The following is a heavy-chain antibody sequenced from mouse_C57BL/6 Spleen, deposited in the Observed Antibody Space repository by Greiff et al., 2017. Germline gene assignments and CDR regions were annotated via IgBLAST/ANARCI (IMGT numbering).Heavy chain of an antibody. CDR3: ARYDYGSSYAPCAMDY. CDR2: IRNKANGYTT. J-gene: IGHJ4*01. V-gene: IGHV7-3*01. Sequence: EVKLMESGGGLVQPGGSLSLSCAASGFTFTDYYMSWVRQPPGKALEWLGFIRNKANGYTTEYSASVKGRFTISRDNSQSSLYLQRNALRAEDSATYYCARYDYGSSYAPCAMDYWGQGTSVTVSS. CDR1: GFTFTDYY. D-gene: IGHD1-1*01.